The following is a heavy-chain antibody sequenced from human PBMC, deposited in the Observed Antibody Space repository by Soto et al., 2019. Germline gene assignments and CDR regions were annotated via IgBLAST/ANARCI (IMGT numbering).Heavy chain of an antibody. V-gene: IGHV4-34*01. Sequence: PSETLSLTCAVYGGSFSGYYWGWIRQPPGKGLEWIGEINHSGSTNYNPSLKSRVTISVDTSKNQFSLKLSSVTAADTAMYYCSTRAYDTNGYYRFDPWGQGTLVTVSS. CDR2: INHSGST. CDR1: GGSFSGYY. J-gene: IGHJ5*01. D-gene: IGHD3-22*01. CDR3: STRAYDTNGYYRFDP.